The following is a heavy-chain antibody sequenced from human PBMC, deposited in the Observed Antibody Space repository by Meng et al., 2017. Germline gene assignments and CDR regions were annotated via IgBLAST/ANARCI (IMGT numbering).Heavy chain of an antibody. CDR2: INPSGGST. CDR3: ARARHGGKTPLGDY. Sequence: VVTSGSERNKPAASVNVSCKASGYTFTRYSMHWVRQAPGQGLEWMGIINPSGGSTSYAQKFQGRVTMTRDTSTSTVYMELSSLTSEDTAVYYCARARHGGKTPLGDYWGQGTLVTVSS. V-gene: IGHV1-46*01. J-gene: IGHJ4*02. D-gene: IGHD4-23*01. CDR1: GYTFTRYS.